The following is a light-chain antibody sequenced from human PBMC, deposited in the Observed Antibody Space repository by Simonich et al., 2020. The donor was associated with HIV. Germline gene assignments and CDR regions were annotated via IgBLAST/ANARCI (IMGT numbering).Light chain of an antibody. CDR3: QQYDNWPPWT. CDR1: QSVSSY. J-gene: IGKJ1*01. V-gene: IGKV3-15*01. CDR2: GAS. Sequence: EIVLTQSPATLSLSPGERATLSCRASQSVSSYLAWYQQKPGQAPRLLIYGASIRATGVPGRFSGSGSGTEFTLTISTMQSEDFAVYYCQQYDNWPPWTFGQGTKVEIK.